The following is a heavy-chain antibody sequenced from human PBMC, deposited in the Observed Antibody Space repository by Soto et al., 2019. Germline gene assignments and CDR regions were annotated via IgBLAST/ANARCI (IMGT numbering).Heavy chain of an antibody. Sequence: EAQLVESGGGLVQPGGSLRLSCAASGFTFSGYWMSWVRQAPGKGLEWVASINRDGSEEHYVASVKGRFTISRDNAKNSLYLQMKSLRAADTAVYYCARDPGPRPAAIRGMGWFDPWGQGTLVTVSS. CDR1: GFTFSGYW. V-gene: IGHV3-7*03. CDR2: INRDGSEE. D-gene: IGHD2-2*01. CDR3: ARDPGPRPAAIRGMGWFDP. J-gene: IGHJ5*02.